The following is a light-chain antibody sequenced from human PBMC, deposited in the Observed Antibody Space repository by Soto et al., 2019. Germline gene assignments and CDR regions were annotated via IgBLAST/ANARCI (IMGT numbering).Light chain of an antibody. CDR2: EVS. Sequence: QSVLTQPASVSGSPGQSITISCTGTGSDIGGYNYVSWYQQHPGKAPKLVISEVSNRASGISNRFSGSKSGNTASLTISGLQSEDEADYYCSSYTSSNILYVFGTGTKVTVL. V-gene: IGLV2-14*01. J-gene: IGLJ1*01. CDR1: GSDIGGYNY. CDR3: SSYTSSNILYV.